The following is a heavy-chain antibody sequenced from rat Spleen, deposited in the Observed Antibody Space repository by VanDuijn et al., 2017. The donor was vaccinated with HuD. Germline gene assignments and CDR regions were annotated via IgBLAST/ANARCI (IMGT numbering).Heavy chain of an antibody. CDR2: ITNSGACT. CDR1: GFTFNSSW. V-gene: IGHV5-31*01. D-gene: IGHD4-3*01. CDR3: TRSYNSGYDFDY. J-gene: IGHJ2*01. Sequence: EVQLVESGGGLVQPGRSLKLSCVASGFTFNSSWMSWIRQAPGKGLEWVASITNSGACTYYPDSLKGPFTISRDNAKSTLYLQINSLMSEDTATYYCTRSYNSGYDFDYWGQGVMVTVSS.